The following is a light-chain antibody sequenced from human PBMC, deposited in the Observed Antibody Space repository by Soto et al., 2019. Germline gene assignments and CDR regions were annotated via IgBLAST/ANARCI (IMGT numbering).Light chain of an antibody. Sequence: QAVVTQEPSVTVSPGGTVTLTCASSTGAVTSGHYPYWIQQKPGQVPKTLIYDTSNKHSWTPARFSGSLLGGTAALTLSGAQREDEADYYCLLSYDGDRRVFGGGTKLTVL. V-gene: IGLV7-46*01. CDR3: LLSYDGDRRV. CDR2: DTS. CDR1: TGAVTSGHY. J-gene: IGLJ3*02.